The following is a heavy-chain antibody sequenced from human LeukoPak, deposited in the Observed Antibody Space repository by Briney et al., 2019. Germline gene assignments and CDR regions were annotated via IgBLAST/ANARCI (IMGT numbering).Heavy chain of an antibody. CDR1: GFTFSSYA. V-gene: IGHV3-23*01. Sequence: GGSLRLSCAASGFTFSSYAMSWVRQAPGKGLEWVSAISGSGGSTYYADSVKGRFTISRDNSKNTLFLQMNNLRAEDTAVYHCARDGPIVGATLFQYWGQGTLVTVSS. J-gene: IGHJ4*02. D-gene: IGHD1-26*01. CDR3: ARDGPIVGATLFQY. CDR2: ISGSGGST.